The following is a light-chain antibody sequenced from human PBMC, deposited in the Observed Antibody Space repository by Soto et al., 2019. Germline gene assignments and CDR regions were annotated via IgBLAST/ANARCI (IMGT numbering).Light chain of an antibody. CDR3: QQYNSYSGT. CDR1: QSISSW. CDR2: DAS. J-gene: IGKJ5*01. Sequence: DIQMTQSPSTLSASVGGRVTITGRASQSISSWLAWYQQTPGKAPKVMSYDASSLESGVPSRFSGSGSGTEFTLTISSLKPDDFETYYCQQYNSYSGTFGQGTRLEIK. V-gene: IGKV1-5*01.